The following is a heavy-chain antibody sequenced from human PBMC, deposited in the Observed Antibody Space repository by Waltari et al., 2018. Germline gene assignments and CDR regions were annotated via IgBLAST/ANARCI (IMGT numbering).Heavy chain of an antibody. CDR2: INHSGGA. J-gene: IGHJ3*02. CDR1: GGSFSGYY. V-gene: IGHV4-34*01. Sequence: QVQLQQWGAGLLKPSETLSLTCAVYGGSFSGYYWSWIRQPPGKGLEWIGEINHSGGANYNPVLESRVSISGDTSKDHMSLKLSSVTAADTAVYCCARHVLVLDLRINAFDIWGQGTMVTVSS. D-gene: IGHD6-6*01. CDR3: ARHVLVLDLRINAFDI.